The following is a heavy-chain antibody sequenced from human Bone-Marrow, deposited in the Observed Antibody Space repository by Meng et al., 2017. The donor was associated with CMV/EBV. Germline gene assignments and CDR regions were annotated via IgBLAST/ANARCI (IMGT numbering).Heavy chain of an antibody. V-gene: IGHV3-30-3*01. CDR3: ARDARFLECPAY. CDR2: ISYDGSNK. D-gene: IGHD3-3*01. CDR1: GFTFSSYA. J-gene: IGHJ4*02. Sequence: GESLKISCAASGFTFSSYAMHWVRQAPGKGLEWVAVISYDGSNKYYADSVKGRFTISRDNSKNTLYLQMNSLRAEDTAVYYCARDARFLECPAYWGEGTLVTVSS.